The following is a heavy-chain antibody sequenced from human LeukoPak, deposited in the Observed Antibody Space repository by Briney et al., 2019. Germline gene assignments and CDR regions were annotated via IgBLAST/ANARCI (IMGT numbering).Heavy chain of an antibody. D-gene: IGHD6-13*01. CDR1: GFTFRMYW. Sequence: PGGSLRLSCAASGFTFRMYWMTWVRQAPGKGLEWVANIKDDGTEKYYVGSVMGRFTISRDDAKNSLYLHMNNLGVEDTAVYYCARPRSSSWYDFDYWGQGTLVTVSS. CDR2: IKDDGTEK. V-gene: IGHV3-7*01. J-gene: IGHJ4*02. CDR3: ARPRSSSWYDFDY.